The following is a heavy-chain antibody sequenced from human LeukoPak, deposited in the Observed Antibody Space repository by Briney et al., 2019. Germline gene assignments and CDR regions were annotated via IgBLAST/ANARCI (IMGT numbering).Heavy chain of an antibody. Sequence: GGSLRLSCAASGFTFSNFWMGWVRQAPGKGLEWVASIRYDESEKHYVDSVKGRFTISRDNAKNSLYLQMNSLRAEDTAVYYCAKDDDGYYWGQGILVTVSS. CDR2: IRYDESEK. D-gene: IGHD3-3*01. CDR1: GFTFSNFW. CDR3: AKDDDGYY. J-gene: IGHJ4*02. V-gene: IGHV3-7*04.